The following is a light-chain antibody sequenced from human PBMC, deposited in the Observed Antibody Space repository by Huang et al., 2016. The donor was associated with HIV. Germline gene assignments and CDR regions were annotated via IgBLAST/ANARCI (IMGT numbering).Light chain of an antibody. J-gene: IGKJ5*01. Sequence: EIVMTQSPATLSVSPGERVTLSCRASQSVTNNVAWYQQKPGQAPRLLSYGASSRATDIPARFSGSGSGTEFTLTISSLQSEDFGVYYCQQYHYWPPVTFGQGTRLEIK. V-gene: IGKV3-15*01. CDR2: GAS. CDR3: QQYHYWPPVT. CDR1: QSVTNN.